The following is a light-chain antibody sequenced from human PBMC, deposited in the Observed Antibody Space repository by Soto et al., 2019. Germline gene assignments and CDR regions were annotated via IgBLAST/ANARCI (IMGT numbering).Light chain of an antibody. CDR1: QSVGTW. V-gene: IGKV1-5*01. Sequence: DIQMTQSPSTLSASVGGRVTITCRASQSVGTWVAWYQQKPGKAPKLLIYGASSLESGVPSRFSGSGSGTEFTLTISSLQPDDFATYYCQQYNSYLWTFXQGTRWIS. CDR2: GAS. CDR3: QQYNSYLWT. J-gene: IGKJ1*01.